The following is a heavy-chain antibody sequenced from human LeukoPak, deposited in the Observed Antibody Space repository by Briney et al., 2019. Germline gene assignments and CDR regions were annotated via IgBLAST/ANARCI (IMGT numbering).Heavy chain of an antibody. V-gene: IGHV3-23*01. Sequence: GGSLRLSCAASGFTFSSYAMSWVRQAPGKGLEWVSAISGSGGSTYHADSVKGRFTISRDNSKNTLYLQMNSLRAEDTAVYYCAKPGFSDYVWGSYRLYYFDYWGQGTLVTVSS. CDR2: ISGSGGST. D-gene: IGHD3-16*02. CDR3: AKPGFSDYVWGSYRLYYFDY. CDR1: GFTFSSYA. J-gene: IGHJ4*02.